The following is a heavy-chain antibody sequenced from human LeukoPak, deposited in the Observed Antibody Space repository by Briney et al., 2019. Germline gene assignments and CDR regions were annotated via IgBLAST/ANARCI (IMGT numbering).Heavy chain of an antibody. CDR3: ARHLSGSSWYPSGPENWFDP. Sequence: SETLSLTCTVSGGSISSYYWSWIRQPPGKGLEWIGYIYYSGSTNYSPSLKSRVTISVDTSKNQFSLKLSSVTAADTAVYYCARHLSGSSWYPSGPENWFDPWGQGTLVTVSS. V-gene: IGHV4-59*08. J-gene: IGHJ5*02. D-gene: IGHD6-13*01. CDR2: IYYSGST. CDR1: GGSISSYY.